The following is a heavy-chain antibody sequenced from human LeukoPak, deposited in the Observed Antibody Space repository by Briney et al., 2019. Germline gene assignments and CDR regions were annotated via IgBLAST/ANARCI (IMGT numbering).Heavy chain of an antibody. J-gene: IGHJ4*02. CDR1: GFTFSSYG. Sequence: GGSLRLSCAASGFTFSSYGMHWVRQAPGKGLEWVAFIRYDGSNKYYADSEKGRFTISRDNSKNTLYLQMNSLRAEDTAVYYCAKGPSRSGSYYSDVDYWGQGTLVTVSS. D-gene: IGHD3-10*01. CDR3: AKGPSRSGSYYSDVDY. V-gene: IGHV3-30*02. CDR2: IRYDGSNK.